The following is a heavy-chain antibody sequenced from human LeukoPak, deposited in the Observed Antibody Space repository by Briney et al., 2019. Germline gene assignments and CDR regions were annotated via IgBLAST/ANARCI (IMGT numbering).Heavy chain of an antibody. Sequence: GESLKISCKGCGYSFTTYWIGWVRQMPGKGLEWMGIIYPGDSDTRYSPSFQGQVTISADKSISTAYLQWSSLKASDTAMYYCARYRADSSDGNDYFDYWGQGTLVTVSS. CDR1: GYSFTTYW. J-gene: IGHJ4*02. D-gene: IGHD6-19*01. CDR2: IYPGDSDT. CDR3: ARYRADSSDGNDYFDY. V-gene: IGHV5-51*01.